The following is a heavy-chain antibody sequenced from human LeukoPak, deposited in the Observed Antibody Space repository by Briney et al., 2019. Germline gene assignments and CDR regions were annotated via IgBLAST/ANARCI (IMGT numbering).Heavy chain of an antibody. V-gene: IGHV3-30*18. CDR2: ISYDGSDK. Sequence: GGSLRLSCAASGFTFSSYGMHWVRQAPGKGLEWVAVISYDGSDKYYADSVKGRFTISRDNSKNTLYLQMNSLRAEDTAVYYRAKAHYDIWAIDYWGQGTPVTVSS. J-gene: IGHJ4*02. CDR3: AKAHYDIWAIDY. CDR1: GFTFSSYG. D-gene: IGHD3-9*01.